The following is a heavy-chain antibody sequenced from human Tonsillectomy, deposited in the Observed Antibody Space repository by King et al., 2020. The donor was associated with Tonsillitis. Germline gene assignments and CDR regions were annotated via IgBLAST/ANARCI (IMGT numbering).Heavy chain of an antibody. CDR2: IYYSGST. Sequence: QLQESGPGLVKPSETLSLTCTVSGGSISSSSYYWGWIRQPPGKGLEWIGSIYYSGSTYYNPSLKSRVTISVDTSKNQFSLKLSSVTAADTAVYYCASVCSSTSCYDNWFDPWGQGTLVTVSS. J-gene: IGHJ5*02. V-gene: IGHV4-39*07. CDR1: GGSISSSSYY. D-gene: IGHD2-2*01. CDR3: ASVCSSTSCYDNWFDP.